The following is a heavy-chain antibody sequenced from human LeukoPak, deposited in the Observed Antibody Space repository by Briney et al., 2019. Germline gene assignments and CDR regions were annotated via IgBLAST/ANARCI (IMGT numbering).Heavy chain of an antibody. Sequence: PSETLSLTCTVSGGSISSYYWSWIRQPAGKGLEWIGRIYTSGSTNYDPSLKSRVTMSVDTSKNQFSLKLSSVTAADTAVYYCARVLSYSGWYYFDYWGQGTLVTVSS. CDR3: ARVLSYSGWYYFDY. CDR1: GGSISSYY. V-gene: IGHV4-4*07. D-gene: IGHD6-19*01. J-gene: IGHJ4*02. CDR2: IYTSGST.